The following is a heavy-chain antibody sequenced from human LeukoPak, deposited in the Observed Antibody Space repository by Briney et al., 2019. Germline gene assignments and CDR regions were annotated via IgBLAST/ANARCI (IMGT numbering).Heavy chain of an antibody. J-gene: IGHJ4*02. CDR3: ATDLHFGYCTATSCANY. CDR1: GFTFINSW. V-gene: IGHV3-15*01. Sequence: GGSLRLSCAASGFTFINSWMTWVRQAPGKGLEGVGRIRSTPDGGATEYATPVKGRFTISRDDSKNTLYLQMSSLRTEDTAVYYCATDLHFGYCTATSCANYWGQGTLVTVSP. D-gene: IGHD2-2*03. CDR2: IRSTPDGGAT.